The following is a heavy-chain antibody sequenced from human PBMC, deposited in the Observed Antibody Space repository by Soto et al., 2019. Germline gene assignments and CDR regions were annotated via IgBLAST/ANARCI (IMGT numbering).Heavy chain of an antibody. V-gene: IGHV1-69*06. D-gene: IGHD2-15*01. Sequence: QVQLVQSGAEVKKPGSSVKVSCNASGGTFSSYAISWVRQAPGQGLEWMGGIIPIFGTANYAQKFQGRVTITADKSTSTVYMELSSLRSEDTAVYYCATRGRVASLYYYYYGMDVWGQGTTVTVSS. J-gene: IGHJ6*02. CDR3: ATRGRVASLYYYYYGMDV. CDR2: IIPIFGTA. CDR1: GGTFSSYA.